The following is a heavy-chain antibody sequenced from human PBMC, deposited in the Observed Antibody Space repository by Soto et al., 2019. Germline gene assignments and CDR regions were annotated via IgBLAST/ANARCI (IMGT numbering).Heavy chain of an antibody. CDR2: INHSGST. V-gene: IGHV4-34*01. CDR1: GGSFSGYY. D-gene: IGHD2-15*01. J-gene: IGHJ4*02. CDR3: ATSGGYCSGGSCYY. Sequence: SETLSLTCAVYGGSFSGYYWSWIRQPPGKGLEWIGEINHSGSTNYNPSLKSRVTISVDTSKNQFSLKLRSVTAADTAVYYCATSGGYCSGGSCYYWGQGTLVTVSS.